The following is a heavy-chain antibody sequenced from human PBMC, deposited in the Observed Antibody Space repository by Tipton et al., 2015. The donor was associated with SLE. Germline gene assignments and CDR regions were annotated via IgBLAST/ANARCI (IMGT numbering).Heavy chain of an antibody. V-gene: IGHV3-33*01. J-gene: IGHJ4*02. CDR2: IWYDGSNK. Sequence: QVQLVQSGAEVKKPGASVKVSCKASGYTFTSYGMHWVRQAPGKGLEWVAVIWYDGSNKYYADSVKGRFTISRDNSKNTLYLQMNSLRAEDTAVYYCAREEAVAGTGYFDYWGQGTLVTVSS. D-gene: IGHD6-19*01. CDR1: GYTFTSYG. CDR3: AREEAVAGTGYFDY.